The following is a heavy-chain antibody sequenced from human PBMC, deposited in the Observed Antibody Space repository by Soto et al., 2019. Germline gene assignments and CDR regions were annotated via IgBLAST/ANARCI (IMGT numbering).Heavy chain of an antibody. D-gene: IGHD6-19*01. Sequence: GGSLRLSCAASGFTFSIYGMHWVRQAPGKGLEWVAVISYDGSNKYYADSVKGRFTISRDNSKNTLYLQMNSLRAEDTAVYYCAKRPPGIAVAGPLDYWGQGTLVTVSS. J-gene: IGHJ4*02. V-gene: IGHV3-30*18. CDR3: AKRPPGIAVAGPLDY. CDR2: ISYDGSNK. CDR1: GFTFSIYG.